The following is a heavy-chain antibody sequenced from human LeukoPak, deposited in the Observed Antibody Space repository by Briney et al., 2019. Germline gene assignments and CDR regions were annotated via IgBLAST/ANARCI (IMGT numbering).Heavy chain of an antibody. V-gene: IGHV4-39*01. CDR3: ARTASMVAPRTTSLQDYYYMDV. CDR1: GGSISSSSYY. Sequence: PSETLSLTCTVSGGSISSSSYYWGWIRQPPGKGLEWIGSIYYSGSTYHNPSLKSRVTISVDTSKNQFSLKLSSVTAADTAVYYCARTASMVAPRTTSLQDYYYMDVWGKGTTVTVSS. D-gene: IGHD2-15*01. CDR2: IYYSGST. J-gene: IGHJ6*03.